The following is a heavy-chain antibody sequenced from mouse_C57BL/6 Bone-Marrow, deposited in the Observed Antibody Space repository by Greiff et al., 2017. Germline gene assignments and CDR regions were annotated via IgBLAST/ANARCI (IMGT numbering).Heavy chain of an antibody. J-gene: IGHJ3*01. Sequence: VQLQQSGAELARPGASVKLSCKASGYTFTSYGISWVKQRTGQGLEWIGEIYPRSGNTYYNEKFKGKATLTADKSSSTAYMELRSLTSEDSAVYFCARWGDYDWFAYWGQGTLVTVSA. D-gene: IGHD2-4*01. CDR3: ARWGDYDWFAY. CDR2: IYPRSGNT. V-gene: IGHV1-81*01. CDR1: GYTFTSYG.